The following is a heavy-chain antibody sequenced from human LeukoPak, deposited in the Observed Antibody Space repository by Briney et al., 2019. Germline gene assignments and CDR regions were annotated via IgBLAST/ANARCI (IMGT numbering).Heavy chain of an antibody. CDR1: GASISDYY. V-gene: IGHV4-59*01. Sequence: PSETLSLTCSVSGASISDYYWSWIRQAPGKGLEWIGYTHHNGNSKYDPSLASRVTMSVDTSKNQLSLKLNSVTTADTAVYYCAKGGWSLDRWGRGTLVTVSS. CDR3: AKGGWSLDR. J-gene: IGHJ2*01. CDR2: THHNGNS.